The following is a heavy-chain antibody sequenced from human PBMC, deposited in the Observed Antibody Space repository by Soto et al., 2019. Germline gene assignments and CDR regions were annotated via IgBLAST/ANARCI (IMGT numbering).Heavy chain of an antibody. V-gene: IGHV3-53*01. CDR3: AGPNVYY. D-gene: IGHD3-16*01. J-gene: IGHJ4*02. CDR2: IYSGGTT. CDR1: GFTVSSNY. Sequence: EVQLVESGGGLIQPGGSLRLSCAASGFTVSSNYISWVRQAPGKGLEWVSVIYSGGTTYYADCVKGRFSISRDNSKNTLYLQMNRLRAEDTAVYYCAGPNVYYWCQGTLVTVSS.